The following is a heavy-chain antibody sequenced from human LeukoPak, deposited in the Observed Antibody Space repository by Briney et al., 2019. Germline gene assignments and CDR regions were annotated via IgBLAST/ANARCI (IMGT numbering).Heavy chain of an antibody. D-gene: IGHD4-11*01. CDR2: ISSRGSSI. J-gene: IGHJ4*02. V-gene: IGHV3-11*04. CDR1: GFTFSDYY. Sequence: PGGSLRLSXAASGFTFSDYYMSWIRQAPGKGLEWVSYISSRGSSIYYADSVKRRFTISRDNAKNSLYLQMNSLRAEDTAVYYCARAYRNYGDYWGQGTLVTVSS. CDR3: ARAYRNYGDY.